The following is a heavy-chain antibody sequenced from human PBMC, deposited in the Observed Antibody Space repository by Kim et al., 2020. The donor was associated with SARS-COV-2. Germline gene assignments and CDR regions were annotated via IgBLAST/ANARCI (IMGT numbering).Heavy chain of an antibody. D-gene: IGHD4-17*01. CDR1: GFTFSSYA. CDR2: ISYDGSNK. Sequence: GGSLRLSCAASGFTFSSYAMHWVRQAPGKGLEWVAVISYDGSNKYYADSVKGRFTISRDNSKNTLYLQMNSLRAEDTAVYYCASIEMTTVTDYCVQGTL. J-gene: IGHJ4*02. V-gene: IGHV3-30*04. CDR3: ASIEMTTVTDY.